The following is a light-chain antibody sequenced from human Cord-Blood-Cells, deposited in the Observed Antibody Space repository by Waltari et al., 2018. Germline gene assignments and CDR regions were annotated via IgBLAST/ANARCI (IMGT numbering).Light chain of an antibody. CDR1: SSAVGGYNY. Sequence: QSALTQPASVSGSPGQPITISCPGTSSAVGGYNYVSWYQQHPDKAPKLMLYEVSNRPSGVSNRFSGSKSGNTASLTISGLQAEDEADYYCSSYTSSSTLYVFGTGTKVTVL. CDR2: EVS. J-gene: IGLJ1*01. V-gene: IGLV2-14*01. CDR3: SSYTSSSTLYV.